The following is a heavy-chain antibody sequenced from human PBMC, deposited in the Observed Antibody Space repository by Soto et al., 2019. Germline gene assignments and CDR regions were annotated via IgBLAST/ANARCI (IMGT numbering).Heavy chain of an antibody. CDR3: ARDHHNSGWYNVGNY. CDR2: ISNDGSNK. Sequence: GGSLRLSCAASGFTFSTYGMHWVRQAPGKGLEWVAVISNDGSNKYYADSVKGRFTISRDDSKNTVYLQMNSLRPEDTAVYYCARDHHNSGWYNVGNYWGRGTLVTVSS. J-gene: IGHJ4*02. CDR1: GFTFSTYG. D-gene: IGHD6-13*01. V-gene: IGHV3-30*03.